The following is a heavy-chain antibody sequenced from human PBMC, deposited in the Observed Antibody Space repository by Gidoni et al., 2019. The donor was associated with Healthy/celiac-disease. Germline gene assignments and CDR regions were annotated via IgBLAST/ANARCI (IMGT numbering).Heavy chain of an antibody. J-gene: IGHJ4*02. Sequence: QLQLQESGPGLVKPSETLSLTCTVSGGSISSSRYYWGWIRQPPGKGLEWIGSIYYSGSTYYNPSLKSRVTISVDTSKNQFSLKLSSVTAADTAVYYCASPGGCSGGSCYFDYWGQGTLVTVSS. CDR2: IYYSGST. CDR1: GGSISSSRYY. D-gene: IGHD2-15*01. CDR3: ASPGGCSGGSCYFDY. V-gene: IGHV4-39*01.